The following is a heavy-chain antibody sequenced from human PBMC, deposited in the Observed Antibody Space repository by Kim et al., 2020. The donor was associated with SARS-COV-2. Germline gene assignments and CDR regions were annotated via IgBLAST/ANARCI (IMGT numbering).Heavy chain of an antibody. Sequence: YIPSLKSRVTMSVDTSKNHVSLTLNSVTAADTALYFCARGRKSRYGYAYDIWGQGTMVTVSS. D-gene: IGHD3-9*01. CDR3: ARGRKSRYGYAYDI. J-gene: IGHJ3*02. V-gene: IGHV4-4*07.